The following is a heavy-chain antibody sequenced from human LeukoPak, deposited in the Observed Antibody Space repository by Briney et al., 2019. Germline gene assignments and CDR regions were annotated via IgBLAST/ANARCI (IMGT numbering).Heavy chain of an antibody. Sequence: GRSLRLSCAASGFTFDDYAMHWVRQAPGKGLEWVSSISGSSSDIYYADSVKGRFTISRDNAKNSLYLQMNSLRAEDTAVYYCARGLYGYCSSSSCNNWFDPWGQGTRVTVSS. V-gene: IGHV3-21*01. J-gene: IGHJ5*02. CDR1: GFTFDDYA. CDR3: ARGLYGYCSSSSCNNWFDP. CDR2: ISGSSSDI. D-gene: IGHD2-2*03.